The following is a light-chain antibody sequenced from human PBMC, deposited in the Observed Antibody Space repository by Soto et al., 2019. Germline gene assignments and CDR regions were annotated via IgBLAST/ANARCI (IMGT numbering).Light chain of an antibody. CDR2: SNT. J-gene: IGLJ1*01. V-gene: IGLV1-44*01. CDR1: SSNIGKNT. CDR3: AVWDDSLYV. Sequence: QSVLTQPPSAAGTPGQTGTISCSGSSSNIGKNTVNWCQHLPGTAPKLLIYSNTQRPLGVPVRFSGSKSGTSASLAISGLQSDDEADYYCAVWDDSLYVFGSGTKVTVL.